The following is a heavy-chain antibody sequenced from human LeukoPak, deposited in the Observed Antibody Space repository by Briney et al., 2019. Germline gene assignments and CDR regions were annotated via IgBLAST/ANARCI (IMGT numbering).Heavy chain of an antibody. Sequence: PSETLSLTCAVYGGSFSDYYWNWIRQPPGEGLEWIGEINHSGSTNYNPSLKSRVTISVDTSKNQFSLKLNSVTAADTAVYYCARGCYYGSGTYYKNYFDPWGQGTLVTVSS. CDR1: GGSFSDYY. J-gene: IGHJ5*02. V-gene: IGHV4-34*01. CDR2: INHSGST. CDR3: ARGCYYGSGTYYKNYFDP. D-gene: IGHD3-10*01.